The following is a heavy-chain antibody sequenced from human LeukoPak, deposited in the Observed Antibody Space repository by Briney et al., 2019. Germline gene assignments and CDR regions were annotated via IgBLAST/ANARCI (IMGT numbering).Heavy chain of an antibody. D-gene: IGHD6-13*01. CDR3: ARSLTRIAAAYYYYYGMDV. Sequence: SVNVSFKASGGTFISYAISWVRQAPGQGREWMGRIIPILGIANYAQKFQGRVTITADKSTSTAYMELSSLRSEDTAVYYCARSLTRIAAAYYYYYGMDVWGQGTTVTVSS. CDR1: GGTFISYA. J-gene: IGHJ6*02. CDR2: IIPILGIA. V-gene: IGHV1-69*04.